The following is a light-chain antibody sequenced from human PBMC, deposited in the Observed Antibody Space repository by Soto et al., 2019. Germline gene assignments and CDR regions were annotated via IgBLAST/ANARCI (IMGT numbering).Light chain of an antibody. J-gene: IGKJ2*01. CDR1: QSVGTF. Sequence: EIVLTQSPATLSLSPGEIATLSCRASQSVGTFLAWYQQKPGQAPRLIIYDASYRATGIPARFSGTESGTDFDLTISSVEPEGFAVYYCQHRTNWPRTFGQGTKLEI. V-gene: IGKV3-11*01. CDR3: QHRTNWPRT. CDR2: DAS.